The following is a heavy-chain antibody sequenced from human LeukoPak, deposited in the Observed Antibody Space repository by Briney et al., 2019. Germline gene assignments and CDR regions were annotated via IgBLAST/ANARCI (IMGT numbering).Heavy chain of an antibody. CDR2: IKQDGSEK. V-gene: IGHV3-7*01. Sequence: GGSLRLPCAASGFSFSTYWMSWVRQAPGKGLEWVANIKQDGSEKNSVDSVKGRFTISRDNAKNSLYLQMDSLRAEDAAVYYCARDRAMVFYFDLWGRGSLVTVSS. D-gene: IGHD1-14*01. CDR1: GFSFSTYW. J-gene: IGHJ2*01. CDR3: ARDRAMVFYFDL.